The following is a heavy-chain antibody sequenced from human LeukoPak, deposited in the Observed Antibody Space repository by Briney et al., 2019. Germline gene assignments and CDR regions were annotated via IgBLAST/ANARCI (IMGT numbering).Heavy chain of an antibody. D-gene: IGHD3-3*01. CDR1: GGSISGISYY. Sequence: PSETLSLTCAVSGGSISGISYYWGWIRQPPGKGLGGIGSIYYSGSTYYDPSLKSRVTISVVTPKNQFSLKLSSVTAADTAVYYCARRQYYDFWSGYFQAGSYYFDYWGQGTLVTVSS. V-gene: IGHV4-39*01. CDR2: IYYSGST. J-gene: IGHJ4*02. CDR3: ARRQYYDFWSGYFQAGSYYFDY.